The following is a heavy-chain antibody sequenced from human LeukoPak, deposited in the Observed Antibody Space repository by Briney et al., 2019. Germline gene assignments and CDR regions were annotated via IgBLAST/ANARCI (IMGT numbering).Heavy chain of an antibody. CDR3: AARTMGSFYDY. D-gene: IGHD1-26*01. J-gene: IGHJ4*02. Sequence: GGSLRLSCAASAFTFSTYAMSWVRQAPGMGLEWVSAVSASGGTTYYADSVKGRFTISRDNSKNTLYLQMNSLRAEDTAVYYCAARTMGSFYDYWGQGTLVTVSS. V-gene: IGHV3-23*01. CDR2: VSASGGTT. CDR1: AFTFSTYA.